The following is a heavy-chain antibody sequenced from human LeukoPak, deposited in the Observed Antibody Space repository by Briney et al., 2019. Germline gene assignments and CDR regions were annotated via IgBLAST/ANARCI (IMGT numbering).Heavy chain of an antibody. CDR3: AAYDYSNSYYFDY. CDR2: IYYSGST. Sequence: SETLSLTCTVSGGSISSYYWSWIRQPPGKGLEWIGYIYYSGSTNYNLSVKSRVTTSVDTSKNQFSLKLSSVTAADTAVYYCAAYDYSNSYYFDYWGQGTLVTVSS. D-gene: IGHD4-11*01. V-gene: IGHV4-59*01. J-gene: IGHJ4*02. CDR1: GGSISSYY.